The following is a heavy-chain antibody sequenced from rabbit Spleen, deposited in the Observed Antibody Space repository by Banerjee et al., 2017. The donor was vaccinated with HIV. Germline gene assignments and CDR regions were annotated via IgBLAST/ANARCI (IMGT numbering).Heavy chain of an antibody. V-gene: IGHV1S40*01. CDR2: IYAGSGGFT. CDR1: GFSFSSSYY. Sequence: QSLEESGGGLVQHEGSLTLTCTDSGFSFSSSYYMCWVRQAPGKGLEWIGCIYAGSGGFTYYASWAKGRFTCSKTSSTTVTLQMTSLTAADTATYFCARDTGSSFSSYGMDLWGPGTLVTVS. J-gene: IGHJ6*01. CDR3: ARDTGSSFSSYGMDL. D-gene: IGHD8-1*01.